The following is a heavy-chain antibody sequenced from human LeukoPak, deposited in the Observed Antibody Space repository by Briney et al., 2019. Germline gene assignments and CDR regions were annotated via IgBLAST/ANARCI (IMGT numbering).Heavy chain of an antibody. Sequence: GGSLRLSCAASGFTFSSYGMSWVRQAPGEGLEWVSAISGSGGSTYYADSVKGRFTISRDNSKNTLYLQMNSLRAEDTAVYYCAKDIAAAAVYYFDYWGQGTLVTVSS. D-gene: IGHD6-13*01. V-gene: IGHV3-23*01. CDR1: GFTFSSYG. CDR3: AKDIAAAAVYYFDY. CDR2: ISGSGGST. J-gene: IGHJ4*02.